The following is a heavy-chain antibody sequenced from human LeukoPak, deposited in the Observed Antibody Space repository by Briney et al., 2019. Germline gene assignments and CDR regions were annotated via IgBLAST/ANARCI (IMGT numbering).Heavy chain of an antibody. CDR1: GFTFDDYA. D-gene: IGHD1-1*01. CDR2: ISGDGDST. V-gene: IGHV3-43*02. J-gene: IGHJ6*03. CDR3: AKDTGWKEYYYYMHV. Sequence: GGSLRLSCAASGFTFDDYAMHWVRQTPGKGLEWVSLISGDGDSTYYADSVKGRFTISRDNSKNSLYLQMNSLRTEDTALYYCAKDTGWKEYYYYMHVWGKGTTVTVSS.